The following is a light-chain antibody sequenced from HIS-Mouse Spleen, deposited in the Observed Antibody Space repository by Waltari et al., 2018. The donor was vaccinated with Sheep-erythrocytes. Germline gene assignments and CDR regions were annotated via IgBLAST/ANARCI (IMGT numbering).Light chain of an antibody. CDR3: CSYAGSYTWV. CDR1: SSDVGVSNY. V-gene: IGLV2-11*01. CDR2: DVS. J-gene: IGLJ3*02. Sequence: QSALTQPRSVSGSPGQSVTISCTGPSSDVGVSNYVSWYQQHPGKAPKLMIYDVSKRPSGDPDRFSGSKSGNTASLTISGLQAEDEADYYCCSYAGSYTWVFGGGTKLTVL.